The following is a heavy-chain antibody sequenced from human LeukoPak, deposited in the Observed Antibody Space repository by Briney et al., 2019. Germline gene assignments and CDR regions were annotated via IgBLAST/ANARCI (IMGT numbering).Heavy chain of an antibody. CDR1: GYTFTGYY. D-gene: IGHD5-18*01. J-gene: IGHJ4*02. Sequence: ASVNVSCKASGYTFTGYYMHWVRQAPGQGLEWMGWINPNSGGTNYAQKFQGWVTMTRDTSISTAYMELSRLRSDDTAVYYCARDAGYSYGYVYFDYWGQGTLVTVSS. CDR2: INPNSGGT. CDR3: ARDAGYSYGYVYFDY. V-gene: IGHV1-2*04.